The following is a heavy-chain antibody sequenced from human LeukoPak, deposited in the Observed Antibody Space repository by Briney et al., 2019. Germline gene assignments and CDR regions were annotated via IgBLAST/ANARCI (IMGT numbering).Heavy chain of an antibody. J-gene: IGHJ4*02. Sequence: PSESLSPTCTVSGGSISSTGYYWGWIRQSPGKGLEWIGSIYYSGSTYYNPSLKSRVTISVDTSKNQFSLRVTSVTAADTAVYYCARLFDYWGQGTLVAISS. CDR3: ARLFDY. V-gene: IGHV4-39*01. CDR1: GGSISSTGYY. CDR2: IYYSGST.